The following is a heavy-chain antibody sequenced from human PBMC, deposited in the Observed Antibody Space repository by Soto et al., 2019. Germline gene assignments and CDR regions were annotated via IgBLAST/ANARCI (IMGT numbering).Heavy chain of an antibody. D-gene: IGHD3-3*01. J-gene: IGHJ4*02. Sequence: EVQLVESGGGLVQPGGSLRLSCAASGFTFSSYWMSWVRQAPGKGLEWVANIKQDGSEKYYVDSVKGRFTISRDNAKNSLYLQMNSLRVEDSAVYYCARGDYDSHGVGVYWGQGTLVTVSS. CDR2: IKQDGSEK. V-gene: IGHV3-7*01. CDR1: GFTFSSYW. CDR3: ARGDYDSHGVGVY.